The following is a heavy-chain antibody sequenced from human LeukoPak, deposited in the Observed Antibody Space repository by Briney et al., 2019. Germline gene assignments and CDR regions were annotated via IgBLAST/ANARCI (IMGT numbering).Heavy chain of an antibody. CDR2: ISSDGSST. CDR3: ARTLGGTYFNAFDI. J-gene: IGHJ3*02. CDR1: GFTVSNNY. V-gene: IGHV3-74*01. D-gene: IGHD1-26*01. Sequence: GGSLRLSCAASGFTVSNNYMTWVRQAPGKGLAWVSGISSDGSSTDYADSVKGRFTISRDNAKNTLFLQMNSLRAEDTALYYCARTLGGTYFNAFDIWGRGTMVAVSS.